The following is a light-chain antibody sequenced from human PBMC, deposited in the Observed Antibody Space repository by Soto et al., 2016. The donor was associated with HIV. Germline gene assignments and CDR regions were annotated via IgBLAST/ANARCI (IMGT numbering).Light chain of an antibody. V-gene: IGLV3-21*02. CDR2: DDK. CDR3: GV. Sequence: SYVLTQPPSVSVAPGQTARITCGGNNIGRKNVHWYQQRPGQAPLPVVYDDKVRPSGIPERFSGSNSGNTAILTISRVEAGDSSSDYSGVFGGGTKLTVL. CDR1: NIGRKN. J-gene: IGLJ3*02.